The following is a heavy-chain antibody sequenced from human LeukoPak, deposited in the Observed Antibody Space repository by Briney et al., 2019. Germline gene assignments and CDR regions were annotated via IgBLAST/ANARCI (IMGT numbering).Heavy chain of an antibody. CDR3: AREIGYSGYDFFGSGFDY. J-gene: IGHJ4*02. Sequence: PSETLSLTCTVSGVSISSYYWSWIRQPPGKGLEWIGYIYYSGSTNYNPSLKSRVTISVDTSKNQFSLKLSSVTAADTAVYYCAREIGYSGYDFFGSGFDYWGQGTLVTVSS. CDR2: IYYSGST. D-gene: IGHD5-12*01. V-gene: IGHV4-59*01. CDR1: GVSISSYY.